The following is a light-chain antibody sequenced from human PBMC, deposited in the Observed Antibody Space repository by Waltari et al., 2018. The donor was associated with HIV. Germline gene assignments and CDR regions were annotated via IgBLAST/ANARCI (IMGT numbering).Light chain of an antibody. Sequence: QSVLTQPPSASGTPGPRVTLSCSGSSSNIGSNTVNWYQQLPGTAPKLLIYSNNQRPSGVPDRFSGSKSGTSASLAISGLQSEDEADYYCAAWDDSLNGHYVFGTGTKVTVL. CDR2: SNN. V-gene: IGLV1-44*01. CDR3: AAWDDSLNGHYV. CDR1: SSNIGSNT. J-gene: IGLJ1*01.